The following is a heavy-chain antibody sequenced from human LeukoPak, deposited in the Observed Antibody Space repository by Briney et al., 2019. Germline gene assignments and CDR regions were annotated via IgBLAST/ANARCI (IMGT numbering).Heavy chain of an antibody. CDR3: ARDLKPSTVTTGVY. Sequence: ASVKVSCKASGYTFTSYGISWVRQAPGQGLEWMGWISAYNGNTNYAQKLQGRVTMTTDTSTSTAYKELRSLRSDDTAVYYCARDLKPSTVTTGVYWGQGTLVTVSS. CDR1: GYTFTSYG. J-gene: IGHJ4*02. CDR2: ISAYNGNT. D-gene: IGHD4-17*01. V-gene: IGHV1-18*01.